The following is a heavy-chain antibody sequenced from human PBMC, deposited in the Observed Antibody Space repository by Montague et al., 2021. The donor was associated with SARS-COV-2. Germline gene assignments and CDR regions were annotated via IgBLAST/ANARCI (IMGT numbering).Heavy chain of an antibody. D-gene: IGHD2-21*01. Sequence: SETLSLTCTVSGASMRSYYWTWVRQPPGKGLEWIGYTYYSGSTSYAPSLKSRLTMTVDMSANQVSLTLMSVTAADSAAYYCARVEGVIGGITHFDYWGQGLLVSVSS. J-gene: IGHJ4*02. CDR3: ARVEGVIGGITHFDY. CDR1: GASMRSYY. V-gene: IGHV4-59*01. CDR2: TYYSGST.